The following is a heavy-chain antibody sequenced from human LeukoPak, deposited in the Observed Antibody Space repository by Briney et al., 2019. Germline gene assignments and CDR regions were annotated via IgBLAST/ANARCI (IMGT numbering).Heavy chain of an antibody. CDR3: ARASGSGRNWFDP. V-gene: IGHV1-8*01. D-gene: IGHD3-10*01. J-gene: IGHJ5*02. CDR2: MNPNSGNT. Sequence: ASVKVSCKASGYTFTSYDINWVRQAPGQGLEWMGRMNPNSGNTGYAQKFQGRVTMTRNTSISTAYMELSSLRSEDTAVYYCARASGSGRNWFDPWGQGTLVTVSS. CDR1: GYTFTSYD.